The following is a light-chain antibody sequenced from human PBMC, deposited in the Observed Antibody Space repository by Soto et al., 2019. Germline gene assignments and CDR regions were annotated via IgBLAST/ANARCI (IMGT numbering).Light chain of an antibody. J-gene: IGLJ2*01. CDR3: LRSYSGGVRKV. CDR1: TGAVTSGHY. CDR2: DTS. Sequence: QAVVTQEPSLTVSPGGTVTLTCGSSTGAVTSGHYPYWFQQKPGQAPRTLIYDTSNKHSWTPARFSGSLLGGKAALTLSGAQPEDEAEYYCLRSYSGGVRKVFGGGTKLTVL. V-gene: IGLV7-46*01.